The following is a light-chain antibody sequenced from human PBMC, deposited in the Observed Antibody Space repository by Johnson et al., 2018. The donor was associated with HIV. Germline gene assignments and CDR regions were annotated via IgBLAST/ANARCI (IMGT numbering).Light chain of an antibody. CDR3: GTWDSSLCVGF. CDR1: SSNIGNNY. J-gene: IGLJ1*01. Sequence: QSVLTQPPSVSAAPGQKVTISCSGSSSNIGNNYVSWYQQLPGRAPKLLIYDNNKRPSGIPDRFSGSKSGTSATLGITGLQTGDEAEYYCGTWDSSLCVGFFGTGTKVTVL. V-gene: IGLV1-51*01. CDR2: DNN.